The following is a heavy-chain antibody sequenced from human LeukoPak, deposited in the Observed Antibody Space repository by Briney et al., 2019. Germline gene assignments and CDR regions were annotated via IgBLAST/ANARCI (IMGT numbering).Heavy chain of an antibody. D-gene: IGHD2-15*01. CDR3: ATDRDCSGGNCYYHFYGMDV. CDR1: GFTFNTYG. Sequence: GSSLRLSCAASGFTFNTYGMHWVRHAPGRGLEWVAVSWYDGCNKYYADSVMGRFTISRDNSKNTLYLQMNSLRAEDTAVYYCATDRDCSGGNCYYHFYGMDVWGQGTTVTVS. CDR2: SWYDGCNK. J-gene: IGHJ6*02. V-gene: IGHV3-33*01.